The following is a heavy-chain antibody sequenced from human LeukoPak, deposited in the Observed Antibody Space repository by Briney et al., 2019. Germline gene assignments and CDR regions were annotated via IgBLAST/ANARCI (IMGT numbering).Heavy chain of an antibody. CDR3: ARGALNYGDYVLPNWFDP. J-gene: IGHJ5*02. CDR1: GGTFSSYA. V-gene: IGHV1-69*01. D-gene: IGHD4-17*01. CDR2: IIPIFGTA. Sequence: SVKVSCKASGGTFSSYAISWVRQAPGQGLEWMGGIIPIFGTANYAQKFQGRVTTTADESTSTAYMELSSLRSEDTAVYYCARGALNYGDYVLPNWFDPWGQGTLVTVSS.